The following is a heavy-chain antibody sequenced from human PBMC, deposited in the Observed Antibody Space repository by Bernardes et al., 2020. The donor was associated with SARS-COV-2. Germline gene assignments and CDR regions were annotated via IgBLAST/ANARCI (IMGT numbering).Heavy chain of an antibody. V-gene: IGHV3-23*01. J-gene: IGHJ2*01. CDR2: ISGSGGST. CDR3: ARNYYGSGSYSVYWYFDL. CDR1: GFTFRSYA. D-gene: IGHD3-10*01. Sequence: GGSLRLSCAASGFTFRSYAMSWVRQAPGKGLEWVSAISGSGGSTYYADSVKGRFTISRDNAKNSLYLQMNSLRAEDTALYHCARNYYGSGSYSVYWYFDLWGRGTLVTVSS.